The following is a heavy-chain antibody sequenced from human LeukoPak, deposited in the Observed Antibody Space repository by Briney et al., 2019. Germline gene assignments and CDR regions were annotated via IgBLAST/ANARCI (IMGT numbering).Heavy chain of an antibody. J-gene: IGHJ4*02. CDR1: GGTFSSYA. Sequence: GASVKVSCKASGGTFSSYAISWVRQAPGQGLEWMGGIIPIFGTANYAQKFQGRVTITADESTNTAYMELSSLRSEDTAVYYCAARGDYGDYVRFDYWGQGTLVTVSS. CDR2: IIPIFGTA. D-gene: IGHD4-17*01. V-gene: IGHV1-69*13. CDR3: AARGDYGDYVRFDY.